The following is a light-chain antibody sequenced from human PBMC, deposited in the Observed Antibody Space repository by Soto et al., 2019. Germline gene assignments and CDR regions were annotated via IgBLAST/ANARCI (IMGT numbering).Light chain of an antibody. CDR3: SSYTIIIAVF. Sequence: QSALTQPASVSGSPGQSITISCTGTSNDIGPYNYVSWYQQHPGKAPKLLIYDVTNRASGVSDRFSGSKSGRTASLTISGLQAEDEADYYCSSYTIIIAVFFGGGTKVTAL. CDR2: DVT. J-gene: IGLJ2*01. CDR1: SNDIGPYNY. V-gene: IGLV2-14*03.